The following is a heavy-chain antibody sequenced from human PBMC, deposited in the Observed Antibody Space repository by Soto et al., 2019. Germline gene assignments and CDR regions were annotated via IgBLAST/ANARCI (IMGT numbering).Heavy chain of an antibody. V-gene: IGHV3-15*07. Sequence: EVQLVESGGGLVEPGGSLRLSCAASGFTFKGAWMNWVRQAPGKGLEWVGRIYGRADGGTTDYAAPVKGRFTISRDDSEDTLFLQMSNLKTEDTAVYFCATEQTFSSGCFDSWGQGTLVTVSS. CDR3: ATEQTFSSGCFDS. J-gene: IGHJ4*02. CDR1: GFTFKGAW. CDR2: IYGRADGGTT. D-gene: IGHD6-19*01.